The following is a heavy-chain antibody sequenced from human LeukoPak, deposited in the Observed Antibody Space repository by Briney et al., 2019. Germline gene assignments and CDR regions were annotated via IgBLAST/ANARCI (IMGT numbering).Heavy chain of an antibody. J-gene: IGHJ4*02. D-gene: IGHD3-10*01. CDR3: ARDTMVRGVMVDFDY. CDR2: ISSSSSYI. Sequence: GGSLRLSCAASGFTFSSYSMNWVRQAPGKGLEWVSSISSSSSYIYYADPVKGRFTISRVNAKNSLYLQMNSLRAEDTAVYYCARDTMVRGVMVDFDYWGQGTLVTVSS. CDR1: GFTFSSYS. V-gene: IGHV3-21*01.